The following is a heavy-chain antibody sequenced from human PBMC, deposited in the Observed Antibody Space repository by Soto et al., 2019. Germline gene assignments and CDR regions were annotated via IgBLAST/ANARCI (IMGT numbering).Heavy chain of an antibody. Sequence: ASVKVSCKASGYTFTSYGISWVRQAPGQGLEWMGWISAYNGNTNYAQKLQGRVTMTTDTSTSTAYMELRSLRSDDTAVYYCARDQSHLYDSSGYPPIDYWGQGTLVTVSS. CDR2: ISAYNGNT. V-gene: IGHV1-18*01. CDR1: GYTFTSYG. J-gene: IGHJ4*02. D-gene: IGHD3-22*01. CDR3: ARDQSHLYDSSGYPPIDY.